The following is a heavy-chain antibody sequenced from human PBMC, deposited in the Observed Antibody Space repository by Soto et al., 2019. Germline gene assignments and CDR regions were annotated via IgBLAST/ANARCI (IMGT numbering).Heavy chain of an antibody. CDR1: GFTFNIYA. Sequence: GGSLRLSCAASGFTFNIYALNCVRQAPGKGLEWVAVISFAGSKKYYSDSVKGRFTISRDNLKNTLYLQMNNLRVEDAALYFCAREDDYGYRYINYGLDVWGQGTTVTVSS. D-gene: IGHD4-17*01. CDR3: AREDDYGYRYINYGLDV. J-gene: IGHJ6*02. V-gene: IGHV3-30-3*01. CDR2: ISFAGSKK.